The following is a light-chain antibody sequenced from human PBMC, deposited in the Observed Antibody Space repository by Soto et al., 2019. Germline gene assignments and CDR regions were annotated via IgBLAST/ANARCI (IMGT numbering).Light chain of an antibody. CDR1: QTITTY. V-gene: IGKV1-39*01. CDR3: QQTYSALWT. Sequence: DIQMTQSSSSLSASVGDRVTISCRASQTITTYLNWYQQKPGKAPKLLIYAASSLHSGVPSRFSGSGSGTDFTLTISSLQPEDFAAYYCQQTYSALWTFGQGTKLEIK. CDR2: AAS. J-gene: IGKJ1*01.